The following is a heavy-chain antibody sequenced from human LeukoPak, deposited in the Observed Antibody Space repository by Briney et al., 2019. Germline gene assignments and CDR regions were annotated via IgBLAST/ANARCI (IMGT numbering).Heavy chain of an antibody. CDR2: IYYSGST. V-gene: IGHV4-39*07. Sequence: SETLSLTRTVSGGSISSSSYYWGWIRQPPGKGLEWIGSIYYSGSTYYNPSLKSRVTMSVDTSKNQFSLKLSSVTAADTAVYYCAKEVSSRWVPYYFDYWGQGTLVTVSS. CDR1: GGSISSSSYY. CDR3: AKEVSSRWVPYYFDY. J-gene: IGHJ4*02. D-gene: IGHD6-13*01.